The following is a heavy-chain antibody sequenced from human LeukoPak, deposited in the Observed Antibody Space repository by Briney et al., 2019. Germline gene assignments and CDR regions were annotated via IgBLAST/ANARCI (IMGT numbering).Heavy chain of an antibody. CDR2: ISSSGSTI. J-gene: IGHJ5*02. CDR3: ARENSGSYSQDWFDP. D-gene: IGHD1-26*01. CDR1: GFTFSDYY. V-gene: IGHV3-11*01. Sequence: GGSLRLSCAASGFTFSDYYMSWIRQAPGKGLEWVSYISSSGSTIYYADSVKGRFTISRDNAKNSLYLQMNSLRDDDMALYYCARENSGSYSQDWFDPWGQGTLVTVSS.